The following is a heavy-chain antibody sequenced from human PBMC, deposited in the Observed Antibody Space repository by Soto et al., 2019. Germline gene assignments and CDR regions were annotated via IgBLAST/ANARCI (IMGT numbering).Heavy chain of an antibody. CDR2: ISSSSSYI. CDR3: ARDPYSSSARYFDY. V-gene: IGHV3-21*01. J-gene: IGHJ4*02. CDR1: GFTFSSYT. Sequence: EVQLVESGGGLVKPGGSLRLSCAASGFTFSSYTMNWVRQAPGKGLEWVSAISSSSSYIYYADSVKGRFTISRDNAKNSLYLQMNSLRAEDTAVYYCARDPYSSSARYFDYWGQGTPVTVSS. D-gene: IGHD6-6*01.